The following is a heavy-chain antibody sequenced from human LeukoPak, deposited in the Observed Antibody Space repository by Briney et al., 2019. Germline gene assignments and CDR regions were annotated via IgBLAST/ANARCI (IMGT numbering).Heavy chain of an antibody. J-gene: IGHJ4*02. Sequence: GGSLRLSCAASGFTFSTYAMHWVRQAPGKGLEDVSAISSNGVSTYYANSVKGRFTISRDNSKSTLYLQMGSLRAEDVAVYYCARAYYYDTSGYYRGYYFDYWGQGTLVTVSS. CDR1: GFTFSTYA. D-gene: IGHD3-22*01. CDR2: ISSNGVST. CDR3: ARAYYYDTSGYYRGYYFDY. V-gene: IGHV3-64*01.